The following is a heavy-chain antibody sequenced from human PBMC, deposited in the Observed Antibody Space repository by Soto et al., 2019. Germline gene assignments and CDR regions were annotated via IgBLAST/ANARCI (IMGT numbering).Heavy chain of an antibody. CDR3: ARDRIYSSSWYYY. V-gene: IGHV3-30-3*01. D-gene: IGHD6-13*01. CDR1: GFTFSSYA. CDR2: ISYDGSNK. Sequence: QVQLVESGGGVVQPGRSLRLSCAASGFTFSSYAMHWVRQAAGKGLEWVAVISYDGSNKYYADSVKGRFTISRDNSKNTLYLQMNSLRAEDTAVYYCARDRIYSSSWYYYLGQGTLVTVSS. J-gene: IGHJ4*02.